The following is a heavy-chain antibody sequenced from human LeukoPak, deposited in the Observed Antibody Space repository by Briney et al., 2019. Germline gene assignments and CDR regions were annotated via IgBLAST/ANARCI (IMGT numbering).Heavy chain of an antibody. CDR2: INPKSGGT. CDR3: ARHLTTANNWFDP. V-gene: IGHV1-2*02. D-gene: IGHD1-1*01. J-gene: IGHJ5*02. Sequence: GASVTVSFKASGYTFTGYYMHWVRQAPGQGLEWMGWINPKSGGTNYEQKFQGRVIMTRDTSISTAYMELSRLRSDDTAVYYCARHLTTANNWFDPWGQGTLLTVSS. CDR1: GYTFTGYY.